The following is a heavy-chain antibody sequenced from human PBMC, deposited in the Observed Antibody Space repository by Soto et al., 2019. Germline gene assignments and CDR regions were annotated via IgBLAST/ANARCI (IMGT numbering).Heavy chain of an antibody. CDR1: GFTFSSYW. Sequence: EVQLVESGGGLVQPGGSLRLSCAASGFTFSSYWMHWVRQAPGEGLIWVSRINSDGSRTTYAYSVKGRFTISRDNAKNTVYLQMNSLSAEDTAVYYCARIVTGYSYMDVWGKETTFTVSS. CDR2: INSDGSRT. CDR3: ARIVTGYSYMDV. D-gene: IGHD3-22*01. V-gene: IGHV3-74*01. J-gene: IGHJ6*03.